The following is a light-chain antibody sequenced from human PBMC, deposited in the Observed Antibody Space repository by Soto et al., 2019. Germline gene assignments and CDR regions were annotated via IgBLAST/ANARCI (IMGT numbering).Light chain of an antibody. V-gene: IGKV3-20*01. CDR3: QQYGSSPWT. Sequence: ESVLTQSPGTLSLSPGERATLSCRASQSVSNSYLAWYQQKPGQAPRLLIYGASNRATGIPDRFSGSGSGTDFTLTISRLEPEDFAVYYCQQYGSSPWTFGQGTKVEIK. CDR1: QSVSNSY. CDR2: GAS. J-gene: IGKJ1*01.